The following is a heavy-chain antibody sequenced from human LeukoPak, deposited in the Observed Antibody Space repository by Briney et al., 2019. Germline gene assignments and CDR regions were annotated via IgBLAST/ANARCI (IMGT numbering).Heavy chain of an antibody. CDR2: VFDSGRT. CDR1: GGSVTTHH. D-gene: IGHD5-18*01. CDR3: TTIKRGDIFGYFDF. V-gene: IGHV4-59*02. J-gene: IGHJ4*02. Sequence: SETRSLTCTVSGGSVTTHHRNWIGQTPGKGLEWIGYVFDSGRTKVNPSLTSRVTLSTDTSKNQLSLRLSSVTAADTAVYYCTTIKRGDIFGYFDFWGQGILVTVSS.